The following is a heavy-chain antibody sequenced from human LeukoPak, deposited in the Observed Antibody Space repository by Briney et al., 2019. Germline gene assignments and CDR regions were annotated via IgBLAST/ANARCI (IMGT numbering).Heavy chain of an antibody. CDR3: ARQNDFRLDY. D-gene: IGHD3-3*01. CDR1: GYTFSSYW. V-gene: IGHV5-51*01. Sequence: GESLQISCKGSGYTFSSYWIGWVRQLPGKGLEWMGIIYPGDSDTRYSPSLQGQVTISVDTSIGTAYLQWSSRKASDTAIYYCARQNDFRLDYWGQGTLVTVSS. J-gene: IGHJ4*02. CDR2: IYPGDSDT.